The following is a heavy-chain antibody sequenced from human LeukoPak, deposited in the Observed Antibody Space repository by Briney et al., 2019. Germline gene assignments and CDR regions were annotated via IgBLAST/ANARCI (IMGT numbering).Heavy chain of an antibody. CDR2: ISYDGSNK. J-gene: IGHJ4*02. V-gene: IGHV3-30*04. CDR1: GFTFSSYA. CDR3: ARSSSGTHPDY. D-gene: IGHD3-10*01. Sequence: PGGSLGLSCAASGFTFSSYAMHWVRQAPGKGLEWVAVISYDGSNKYYADSVKGRFTISRDNSKNTLYLQMNSLRAEDTAVYYCARSSSGTHPDYWGQGTLVTVSS.